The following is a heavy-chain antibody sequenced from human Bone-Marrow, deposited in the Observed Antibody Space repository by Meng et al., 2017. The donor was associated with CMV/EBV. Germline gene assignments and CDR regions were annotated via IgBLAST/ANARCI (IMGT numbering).Heavy chain of an antibody. CDR1: GFTFSSYA. Sequence: GGSLRLCCAASGFTFSSYAMHWVRQAPGKGLEWVAVISYDGSNKYYADSVKGRFTISRDNSKNTLYLQMNSLRAEDTAVYYCARGGFLGYGMDVWGQGTTVTVSS. CDR2: ISYDGSNK. V-gene: IGHV3-30-3*01. D-gene: IGHD3-3*01. CDR3: ARGGFLGYGMDV. J-gene: IGHJ6*02.